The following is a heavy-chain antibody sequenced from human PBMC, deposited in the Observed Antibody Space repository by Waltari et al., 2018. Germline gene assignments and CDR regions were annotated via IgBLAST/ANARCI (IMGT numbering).Heavy chain of an antibody. CDR3: ARTGARWLQFAAFDI. CDR2: INQDGSEE. J-gene: IGHJ3*02. Sequence: EVLLVESGGGLVQTGGSLRLSCAASRFTFSNSCMNWVRQAPGKGLEWVANINQDGSEEYYVDSVKGRFTISRDNAKNSLYLEMKTLRAEDTAIYYCARTGARWLQFAAFDIWGQGTMVTVSS. CDR1: RFTFSNSC. D-gene: IGHD5-12*01. V-gene: IGHV3-7*01.